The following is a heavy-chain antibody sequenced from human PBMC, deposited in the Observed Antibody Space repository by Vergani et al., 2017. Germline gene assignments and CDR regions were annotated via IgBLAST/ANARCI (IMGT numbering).Heavy chain of an antibody. V-gene: IGHV4-39*07. CDR3: ARGIEGFVYYYYYYMDV. Sequence: QLQLQESGPGLVKPSETLSLTCTVSGGSISSSSYYWGWIRQPPGKGLEWIGSIYYSGSTYYNPSLKSRVTISVDTSKNQFSLKLSSVTAADTAVYYCARGIEGFVYYYYYYMDVWGKGTTVTVSS. D-gene: IGHD1-26*01. CDR2: IYYSGST. CDR1: GGSISSSSYY. J-gene: IGHJ6*03.